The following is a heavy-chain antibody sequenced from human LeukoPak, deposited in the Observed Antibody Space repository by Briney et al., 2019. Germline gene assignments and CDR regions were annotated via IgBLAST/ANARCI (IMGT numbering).Heavy chain of an antibody. J-gene: IGHJ4*02. CDR3: ARAYCSGGGCYSGC. D-gene: IGHD2-15*01. CDR1: GYTFTSYD. V-gene: IGHV1-8*01. Sequence: GASVKVSRKASGYTFTSYDINWVRQATGQGLEWMGWMNPNSGNTGYAQNFQGRVTMTRNTSISTAYMELSSLRSEDTAVYYCARAYCSGGGCYSGCWGQGTLVTVSS. CDR2: MNPNSGNT.